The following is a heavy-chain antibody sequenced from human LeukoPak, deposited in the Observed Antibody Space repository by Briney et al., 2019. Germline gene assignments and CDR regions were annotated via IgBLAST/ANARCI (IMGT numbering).Heavy chain of an antibody. CDR1: GYTFTGYY. V-gene: IGHV1-2*02. CDR2: INPNSGGT. J-gene: IGHJ4*02. Sequence: ASVKVSCKASGYTFTGYYMHWVRQAPGQGPEWMGWINPNSGGTNYAQKFQGRVTMTRDTSISTAYMELSRLRSDDTAVYYCARGPWGYCSSTSCYEDYWGQGTLVTVSS. CDR3: ARGPWGYCSSTSCYEDY. D-gene: IGHD2-2*01.